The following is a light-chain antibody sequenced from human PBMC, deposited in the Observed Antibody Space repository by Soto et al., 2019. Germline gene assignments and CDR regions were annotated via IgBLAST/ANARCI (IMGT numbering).Light chain of an antibody. CDR2: AAS. V-gene: IGKV1-39*01. CDR3: QQSYSIPST. J-gene: IGKJ2*01. Sequence: DIQMTQSPSSLSASVGDRVTITCRASQSISSYLNWYQQKPGKAPKLLIYAASSLESGVPSRLSGSGSETDFTLTISSLQPEDFATYYCQQSYSIPSTFGQGTKLDIK. CDR1: QSISSY.